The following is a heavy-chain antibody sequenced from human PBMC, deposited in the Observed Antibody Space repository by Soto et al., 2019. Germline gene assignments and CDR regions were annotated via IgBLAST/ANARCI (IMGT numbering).Heavy chain of an antibody. J-gene: IGHJ6*02. V-gene: IGHV1-3*01. CDR1: GYTFTSYA. Sequence: EASVKVSCKASGYTFTSYAMHWVRQAPGQRLEWMGWINAGNGNTKYSQKFQGRVTITRDTSASTAYMELSSLRSEDTAVYYCARGWQLVRRYYYGMDVWGQGTTVTVSS. CDR2: INAGNGNT. CDR3: ARGWQLVRRYYYGMDV. D-gene: IGHD6-13*01.